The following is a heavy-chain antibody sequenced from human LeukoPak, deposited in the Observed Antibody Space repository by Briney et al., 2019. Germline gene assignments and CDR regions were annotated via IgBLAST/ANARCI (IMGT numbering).Heavy chain of an antibody. V-gene: IGHV1-69*05. CDR2: IIPIFGTA. CDR1: GGTFSSYA. Sequence: SVKVSCKASGGTFSSYAISWVRQAPGQGLEWMGGIIPIFGTANYAQKFQGRVTITTDESTSTAYMELSSLRSKDTAVYYCARGSITMVRGVKSLYYYYMDVWGKGTTVTVSS. CDR3: ARGSITMVRGVKSLYYYYMDV. J-gene: IGHJ6*03. D-gene: IGHD3-10*01.